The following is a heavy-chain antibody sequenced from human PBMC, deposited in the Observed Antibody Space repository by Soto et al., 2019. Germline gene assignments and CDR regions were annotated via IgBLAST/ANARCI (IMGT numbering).Heavy chain of an antibody. D-gene: IGHD3-10*01. Sequence: GGSLRLSCAASGITFSGYGMHWVRQAPGKGLEWVAVIWYYGNKKYYSDSVKDRFTISRDNSENTVYLQMNGLSVEDTAVYYCPRQPYRQAFDYFYGMDVWGQGTTVTVSS. CDR2: IWYYGNKK. CDR1: GITFSGYG. CDR3: PRQPYRQAFDYFYGMDV. J-gene: IGHJ6*02. V-gene: IGHV3-33*01.